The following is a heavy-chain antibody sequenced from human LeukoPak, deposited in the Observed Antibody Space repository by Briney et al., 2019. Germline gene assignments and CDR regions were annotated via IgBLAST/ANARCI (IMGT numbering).Heavy chain of an antibody. D-gene: IGHD4/OR15-4a*01. Sequence: PSQTLSLTCTVSGGSLNSGSYFWSWIRQPAGKGLEWIGRMFTTGTINYNPSLKSRVTISLDTSKNQFSLKLSSVTAADTAVYYCARLSGRDYYFDYWGQGTLVTVSS. J-gene: IGHJ4*02. V-gene: IGHV4-61*02. CDR3: ARLSGRDYYFDY. CDR1: GGSLNSGSYF. CDR2: MFTTGTI.